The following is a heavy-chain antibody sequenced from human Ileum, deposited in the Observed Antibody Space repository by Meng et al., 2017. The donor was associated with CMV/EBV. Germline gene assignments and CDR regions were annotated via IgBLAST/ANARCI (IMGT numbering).Heavy chain of an antibody. CDR2: TSQNGST. Sequence: SAVYGASFSESYWSGVRQTTERGQEWSGETSQNGSTNYNPSLKSRVTISLDRFSSQVSLKLSSVTAADTAVYYCARRVAGGKYYFDYWGQGALVTVSS. D-gene: IGHD6-19*01. CDR1: GASFSESY. CDR3: ARRVAGGKYYFDY. J-gene: IGHJ4*02. V-gene: IGHV4-34*01.